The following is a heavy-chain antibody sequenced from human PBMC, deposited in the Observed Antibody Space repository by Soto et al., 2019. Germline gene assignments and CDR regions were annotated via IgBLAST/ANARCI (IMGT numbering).Heavy chain of an antibody. D-gene: IGHD6-13*01. Sequence: SETLSLTCAVYGGSFSGYYWSWIRQPPGKGLEWIGEINHSGSTNYNPSLKSRVTISVDTSKNQFSLKLSSVTAADTAVYYCARGRPSSSSSEIWFDPWGQGTLVTVSS. V-gene: IGHV4-34*01. J-gene: IGHJ5*02. CDR2: INHSGST. CDR3: ARGRPSSSSSEIWFDP. CDR1: GGSFSGYY.